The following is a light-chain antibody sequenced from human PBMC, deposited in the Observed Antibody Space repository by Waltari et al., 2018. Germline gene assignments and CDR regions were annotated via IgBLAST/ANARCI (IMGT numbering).Light chain of an antibody. V-gene: IGKV1-5*01. CDR1: QDVSVW. CDR2: AAS. CDR3: QQYNSFWT. Sequence: DSQMTQSPSTLSASVGDRVTITCRASQDVSVWLAWYQLKPGQAPKLLIYAASSLQSWVPSRFSGSGSGTEFTLTISSLQPDDFATYYCQQYNSFWTFGQGTKVEIK. J-gene: IGKJ1*01.